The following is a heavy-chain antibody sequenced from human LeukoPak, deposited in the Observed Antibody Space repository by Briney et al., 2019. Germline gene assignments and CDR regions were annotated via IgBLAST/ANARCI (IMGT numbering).Heavy chain of an antibody. Sequence: GRSLRLSCAASGFTFSSYAMHWVRQAPGKGLEWVAVISYDGSNKYYADSVKGRFTISRDNSKNTLYLQMNSLRAEDTAVYYCAALGVPAARSLASDYWGQGTLVTVSS. CDR1: GFTFSSYA. V-gene: IGHV3-30*04. CDR2: ISYDGSNK. J-gene: IGHJ4*02. CDR3: AALGVPAARSLASDY. D-gene: IGHD2-2*01.